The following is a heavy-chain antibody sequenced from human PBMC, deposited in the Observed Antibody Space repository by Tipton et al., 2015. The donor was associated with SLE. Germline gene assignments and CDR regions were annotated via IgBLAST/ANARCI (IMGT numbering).Heavy chain of an antibody. Sequence: TLSLTCAVYGGSFSGYYWSWIRQPPGKGLEWIANIYHSGSTYYNPSLKSRVTISVDTSKNHFSLTLSSVTAADTAIYYCAKCRGWLQSDAFHMWGQGTMVTVSS. V-gene: IGHV4-34*01. D-gene: IGHD5-24*01. J-gene: IGHJ3*02. CDR1: GGSFSGYY. CDR2: IYHSGST. CDR3: AKCRGWLQSDAFHM.